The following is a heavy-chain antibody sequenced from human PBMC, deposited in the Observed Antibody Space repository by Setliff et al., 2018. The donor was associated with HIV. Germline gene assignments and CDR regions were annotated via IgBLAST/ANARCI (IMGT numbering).Heavy chain of an antibody. CDR2: IFSNDEK. V-gene: IGHV2-26*01. Sequence: SGPTLVNPTETLTLTCTVSGFPLSNARMGVSWIRQPPGKALEWLAHIFSNDEKSYSTSLKSRLTISKDTSKSQVVLTMTNMDPVDTATYSCARDSSGYHYYFDYWGQGTLVTVAS. D-gene: IGHD3-22*01. J-gene: IGHJ4*02. CDR1: GFPLSNARMG. CDR3: ARDSSGYHYYFDY.